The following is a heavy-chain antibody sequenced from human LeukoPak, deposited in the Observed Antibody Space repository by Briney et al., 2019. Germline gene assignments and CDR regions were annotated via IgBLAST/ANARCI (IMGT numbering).Heavy chain of an antibody. V-gene: IGHV3-23*01. Sequence: GSLILSCAGSGFTFSSYAMSWVRPAPGKGLEWVSAISGRGDSTYYVDSVKGRFTISRDNSRNTLYLQMNNLRAEDTAIYYCANRPNYYYMDVWGKGTTVTVSS. CDR3: ANRPNYYYMDV. CDR2: ISGRGDST. J-gene: IGHJ6*03. CDR1: GFTFSSYA.